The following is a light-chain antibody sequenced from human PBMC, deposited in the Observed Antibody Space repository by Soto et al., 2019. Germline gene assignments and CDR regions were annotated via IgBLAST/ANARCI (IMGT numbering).Light chain of an antibody. CDR3: QQYLSTRK. J-gene: IGKJ1*01. Sequence: DIQMTQSPSTLSASVGDRVTITCRARQSIRAWLAWYQQKPGEAPKLLIYGASTLESGVPSRFSGSGYGTEFTLTISSLQPDDFGVYYCQQYLSTRKFGQGTKVEVK. CDR2: GAS. CDR1: QSIRAW. V-gene: IGKV1-5*03.